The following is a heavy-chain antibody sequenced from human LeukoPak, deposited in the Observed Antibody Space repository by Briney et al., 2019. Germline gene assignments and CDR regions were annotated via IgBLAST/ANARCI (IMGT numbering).Heavy chain of an antibody. Sequence: SEILSLTCTVSGGSISSHYWNWIRQPPGKGLEWIGYISYSGSTNYNPSLKSRVTMSLDTSKNHFSLKLTSVTAADTAVYYCARLLGYCSGGSCYPRWFAPWGQGTLVTVSS. J-gene: IGHJ5*02. CDR2: ISYSGST. CDR3: ARLLGYCSGGSCYPRWFAP. D-gene: IGHD2-15*01. CDR1: GGSISSHY. V-gene: IGHV4-59*08.